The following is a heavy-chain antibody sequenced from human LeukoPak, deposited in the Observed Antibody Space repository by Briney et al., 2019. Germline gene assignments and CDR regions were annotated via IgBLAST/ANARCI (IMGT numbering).Heavy chain of an antibody. J-gene: IGHJ4*02. CDR2: ITGSSITI. CDR3: VRGGYGSGWYANY. D-gene: IGHD6-19*01. V-gene: IGHV3-48*04. Sequence: GSLRLSCAASGFTFSSYAMSWVRQAPGKGLEWIAYITGSSITIYYADSVKGRFTISRDNSKNSVYLQMNSLRAEDSAVYYCVRGGYGSGWYANYWGQGTLVTVSS. CDR1: GFTFSSYA.